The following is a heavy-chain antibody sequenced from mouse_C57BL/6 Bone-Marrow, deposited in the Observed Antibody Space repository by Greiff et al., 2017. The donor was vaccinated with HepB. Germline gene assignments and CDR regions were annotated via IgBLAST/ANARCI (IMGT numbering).Heavy chain of an antibody. Sequence: QVQLQQSGAELMKPGASVKLSCKATGYTFTGYWIEWVKQRPGHGLEWIGEILPGSGSTNYKEKLKGKATFTADKTSNTAYMQLSSLTTDDSAIYYCARLRSFAYWGQGTLVTVSA. CDR2: ILPGSGST. CDR3: ARLRSFAY. J-gene: IGHJ3*01. V-gene: IGHV1-9*01. CDR1: GYTFTGYW.